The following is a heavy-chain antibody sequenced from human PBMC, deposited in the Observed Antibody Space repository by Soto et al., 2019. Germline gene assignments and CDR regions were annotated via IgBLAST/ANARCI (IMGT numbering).Heavy chain of an antibody. CDR2: ISYDGSNK. J-gene: IGHJ6*02. V-gene: IGHV3-30-3*01. D-gene: IGHD5-18*01. CDR1: GFTVSSNY. CDR3: ARDSYGKNYYYYGMDV. Sequence: GGSLRLSCAASGFTVSSNYMSWVRQAPGKGLEWVAVISYDGSNKYYADSVKGRFTISRDNSKNTLYLQMNSLRAEDTAVYYCARDSYGKNYYYYGMDVWGQGTTVTVSS.